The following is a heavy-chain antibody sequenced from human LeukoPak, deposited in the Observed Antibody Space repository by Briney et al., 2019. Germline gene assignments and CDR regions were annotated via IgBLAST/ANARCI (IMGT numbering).Heavy chain of an antibody. J-gene: IGHJ6*03. CDR3: ARDRSSSWYLGHYYYYMDV. CDR2: IYYSGST. D-gene: IGHD6-13*01. CDR1: GGSISSYY. V-gene: IGHV4-59*12. Sequence: PSETLSLTCTVSGGSISSYYWSWIRQPPGKGLEWIGYIYYSGSTNYNPSLKSRVTISVDTSKNQFSLKLSSVTAADTAVYYCARDRSSSWYLGHYYYYMDVWGKGTTVTISS.